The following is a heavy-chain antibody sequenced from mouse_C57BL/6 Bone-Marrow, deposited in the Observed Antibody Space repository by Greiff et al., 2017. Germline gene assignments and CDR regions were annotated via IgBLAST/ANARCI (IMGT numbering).Heavy chain of an antibody. CDR3: AREGVRTVVAPRWYFDV. V-gene: IGHV1-67*01. CDR2: ISTYYGDA. CDR1: GYTFTDYA. D-gene: IGHD1-1*01. Sequence: VQLQESGPELVRPGVSVKISCKGSGYTFTDYAMHWVKQSHATSLEWIGVISTYYGDASYNQKFKDKATMTVDKSSSTAYMELARLTSEDSAVYYCAREGVRTVVAPRWYFDVWGTGTTVTVSA. J-gene: IGHJ1*03.